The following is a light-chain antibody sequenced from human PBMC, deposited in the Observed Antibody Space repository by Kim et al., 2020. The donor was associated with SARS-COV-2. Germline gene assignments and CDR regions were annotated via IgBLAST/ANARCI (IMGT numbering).Light chain of an antibody. Sequence: PGQRVTIAGTGSRSNIGTGYGVHWYQQLPGTAPKRLIYDNSNRPSGVPDRFSVSRSGTSASLAITGLQAGDEAVYYCQSYDTSYWVFGGGTQLTVL. V-gene: IGLV1-40*01. CDR1: RSNIGTGYG. CDR3: QSYDTSYWV. CDR2: DNS. J-gene: IGLJ3*02.